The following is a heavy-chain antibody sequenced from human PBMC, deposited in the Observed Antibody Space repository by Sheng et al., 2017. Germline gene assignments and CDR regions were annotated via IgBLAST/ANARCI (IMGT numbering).Heavy chain of an antibody. J-gene: IGHJ5*02. CDR1: GGTLNYDT. CDR2: IIPILDQS. CDR3: ARGCDSIRVCYLGWFNP. D-gene: IGHD3-22*01. Sequence: QVQLIQSGAEVQSPGSSVRVSCKLSGGTLNYDTISWVRQAPGQGLQWMGRIIPILDQSNYAQQFQDRVTISADRYTNAVYMELRNLKSDDTAVYYCARGCDSIRVCYLGWFNPWGQGTLVTVSS. V-gene: IGHV1-69*04.